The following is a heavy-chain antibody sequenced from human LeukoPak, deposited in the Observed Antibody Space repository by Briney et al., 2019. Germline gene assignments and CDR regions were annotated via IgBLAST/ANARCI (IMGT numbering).Heavy chain of an antibody. CDR2: ITGSGGST. CDR1: GFTFSSYA. V-gene: IGHV3-23*01. J-gene: IGHJ4*02. Sequence: VQPGGSLRLSCAASGFTFSSYAMSWVRQAPGKGLEWVSGITGSGGSTYYVGSVKGRFSISRDNSKNTVYLQMNSLRAEDTAVYYCAKLGSYYDILTGIDYWGQGTLVTVSS. D-gene: IGHD3-9*01. CDR3: AKLGSYYDILTGIDY.